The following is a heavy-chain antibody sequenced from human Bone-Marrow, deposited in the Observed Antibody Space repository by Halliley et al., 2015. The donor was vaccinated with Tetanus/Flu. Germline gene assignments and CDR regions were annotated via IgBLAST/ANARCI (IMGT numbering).Heavy chain of an antibody. CDR3: AKVTYKQGRFSWFDP. D-gene: IGHD1-20*01. Sequence: VLVISGAGGSTYFAESVKGRFIVSRDNSKNPLYLQMNSVKAEDTALYYCAKVTYKQGRFSWFDPWGQGTLVTVSS. J-gene: IGHJ5*02. CDR2: ISGAGGST. V-gene: IGHV3-23*01.